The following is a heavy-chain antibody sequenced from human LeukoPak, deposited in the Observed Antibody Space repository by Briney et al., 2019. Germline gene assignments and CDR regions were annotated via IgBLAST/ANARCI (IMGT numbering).Heavy chain of an antibody. J-gene: IGHJ5*02. CDR1: GLHFSGTA. Sequence: GGSLRLSCAATGLHFSGTAMSWVRQAPGKGLEWVSAISHDGMNAYYADSVKGRFTISRDNSKKTVSLEMSSLTAADTGVYYCAKDGAQYSSGPECDPRGQGALVTVSP. CDR2: ISHDGMNA. CDR3: AKDGAQYSSGPECDP. D-gene: IGHD6-19*01. V-gene: IGHV3-23*01.